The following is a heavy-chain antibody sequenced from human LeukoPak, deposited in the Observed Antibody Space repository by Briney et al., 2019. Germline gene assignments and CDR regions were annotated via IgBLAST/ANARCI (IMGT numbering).Heavy chain of an antibody. CDR2: IKQDGSET. Sequence: PGGSLRLSCAASGFTVSNYWMSWVRRAPGKGLEWVANIKQDGSETYSVDSVRGRFTISRDNAKNSLYLQMNSLRAEDTAVYYCARHFWGAYRVDYFDCWGQGTLVTVSS. CDR3: ARHFWGAYRVDYFDC. D-gene: IGHD3-3*02. V-gene: IGHV3-7*01. CDR1: GFTVSNYW. J-gene: IGHJ4*02.